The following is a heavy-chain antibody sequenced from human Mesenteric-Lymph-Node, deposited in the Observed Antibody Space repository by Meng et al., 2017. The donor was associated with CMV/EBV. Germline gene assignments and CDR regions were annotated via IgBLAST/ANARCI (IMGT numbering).Heavy chain of an antibody. CDR3: ARKFDFWSGYYCYFDY. J-gene: IGHJ4*02. D-gene: IGHD3-3*01. CDR2: IYTDSSR. CDR1: GFTFSSYA. Sequence: GESLMISCAASGFTFSSYAMSWVRQAPGKGLEWVSVIYTDSSRYYAESVEGRFTISRDNSKNTLYLQMNSLRAEDTAVYYCARKFDFWSGYYCYFDYWGQGTLVTVSS. V-gene: IGHV3-23*03.